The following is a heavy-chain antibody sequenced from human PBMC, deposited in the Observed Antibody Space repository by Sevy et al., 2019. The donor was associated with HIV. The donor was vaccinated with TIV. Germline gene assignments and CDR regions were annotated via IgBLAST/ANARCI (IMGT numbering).Heavy chain of an antibody. Sequence: ASVKVSCKASGYTFTGYYMHWVRQAPGQGLEWMGRINPNSGGTNYAQKFQGRVTMTRDTSISTAYMELGRLGSDDTAVYYCARGIGYCSGGSCYEGYYYGMDVWGQGTTVTVSS. CDR1: GYTFTGYY. J-gene: IGHJ6*02. CDR2: INPNSGGT. D-gene: IGHD2-15*01. CDR3: ARGIGYCSGGSCYEGYYYGMDV. V-gene: IGHV1-2*06.